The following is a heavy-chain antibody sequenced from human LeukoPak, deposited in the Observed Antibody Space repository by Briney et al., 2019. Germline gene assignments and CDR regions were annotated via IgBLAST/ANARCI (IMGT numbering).Heavy chain of an antibody. CDR2: ISGSGGST. J-gene: IGHJ4*02. D-gene: IGHD6-19*01. CDR1: GFTFSSYA. V-gene: IGHV3-23*01. CDR3: AKSGSGWYYFDY. Sequence: HPGGSLRLSCAASGFTFSSYAMSWVRQAPGKGLEWVSAISGSGGSTYYADSVKGRFTISRDNSKNTLYLQMNSLRAEDTAVYYCAKSGSGWYYFDYWGQGTLVTVSS.